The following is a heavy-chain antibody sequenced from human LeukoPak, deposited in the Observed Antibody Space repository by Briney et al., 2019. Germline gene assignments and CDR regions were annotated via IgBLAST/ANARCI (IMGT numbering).Heavy chain of an antibody. Sequence: GGSLRLSCTTSGFAFDDFAMSWVRQPAGKGLEWVGVIRRRAYGGAAEYAASVKGRFIISRDDSKGIAYLQMNSLKTEDTAVYYCSRNGLVDFDYWGQGSRVIVSP. CDR2: IRRRAYGGAA. CDR3: SRNGLVDFDY. V-gene: IGHV3-49*04. CDR1: GFAFDDFA. J-gene: IGHJ4*02.